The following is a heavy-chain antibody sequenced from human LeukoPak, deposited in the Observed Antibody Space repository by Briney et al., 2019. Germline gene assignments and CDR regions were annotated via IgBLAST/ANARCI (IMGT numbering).Heavy chain of an antibody. Sequence: SVKVSCKASGDTFSSYAINWVRQAPGQGPEWMGRITPFLGIANYPQKFQGRVTITADESTTTAYMELSSLRSEDTAVYYCAREACREMGVMWPRLGGQDCRYDYWGQGALVTVSS. D-gene: IGHD3-16*01. CDR3: AREACREMGVMWPRLGGQDCRYDY. J-gene: IGHJ4*02. V-gene: IGHV1-69*04. CDR1: GDTFSSYA. CDR2: ITPFLGIA.